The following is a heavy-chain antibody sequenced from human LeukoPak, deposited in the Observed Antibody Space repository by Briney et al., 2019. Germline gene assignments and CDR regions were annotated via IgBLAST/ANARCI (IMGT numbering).Heavy chain of an antibody. V-gene: IGHV4-4*07. Sequence: SETLSLTCTVSGVSISNYYWSWIRQSAGKGLEWIGRIYTSGGTNYNPSLKSRVTMSVDTSKNQFSLKLSSVTAADTAVYYCARDFRYSSSWYFDYWGQGTLVTVSS. CDR1: GVSISNYY. J-gene: IGHJ4*02. CDR2: IYTSGGT. D-gene: IGHD6-13*01. CDR3: ARDFRYSSSWYFDY.